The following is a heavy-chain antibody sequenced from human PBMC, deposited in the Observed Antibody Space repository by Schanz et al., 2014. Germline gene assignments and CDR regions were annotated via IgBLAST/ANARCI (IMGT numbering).Heavy chain of an antibody. CDR2: IWYDGNNK. Sequence: QVQLVESGGGVVQPGRSLRLSCAASGFTFSSYGMHWVRQAPGKGLEWVAVIWYDGNNKFYADSVKGRFIISRDNSKNTLDLQMNSLRDEDTAVYYCAKDDTQVNGMDVWGQGTTVTVSS. CDR1: GFTFSSYG. J-gene: IGHJ6*02. V-gene: IGHV3-33*06. CDR3: AKDDTQVNGMDV.